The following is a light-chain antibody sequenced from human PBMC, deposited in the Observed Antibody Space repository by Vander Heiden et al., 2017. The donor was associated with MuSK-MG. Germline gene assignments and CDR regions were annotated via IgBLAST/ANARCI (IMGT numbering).Light chain of an antibody. J-gene: IGLJ2*01. V-gene: IGLV2-14*01. CDR1: SSDVGGYNY. Sequence: QSALTQSASVSGSPGQSITISCTGTSSDVGGYNYVSWYQQHPGKVPKLMIYDVSNRPSGVSNRFSGSKSGNTASLTISGLKDEDEADYYCCSYTSSSTIIFGGGTKLTVL. CDR3: CSYTSSSTII. CDR2: DVS.